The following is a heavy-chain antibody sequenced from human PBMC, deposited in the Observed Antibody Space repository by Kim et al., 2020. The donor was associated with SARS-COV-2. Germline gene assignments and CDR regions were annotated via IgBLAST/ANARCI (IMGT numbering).Heavy chain of an antibody. J-gene: IGHJ4*02. V-gene: IGHV3-74*01. Sequence: DGSTTNYADSVKGRFTISRDNAKNTLYLQMNGLRAEDTAVYYCARGGGPDYWGQGTLVTVSS. CDR2: DGSTT. CDR3: ARGGGPDY. D-gene: IGHD2-15*01.